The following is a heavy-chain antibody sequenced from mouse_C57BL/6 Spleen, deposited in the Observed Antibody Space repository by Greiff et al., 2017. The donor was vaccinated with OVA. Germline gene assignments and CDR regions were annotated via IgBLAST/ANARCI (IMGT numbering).Heavy chain of an antibody. CDR3: ARVTASFAY. J-gene: IGHJ3*01. V-gene: IGHV5-4*01. CDR1: GFTFSSYA. D-gene: IGHD2-1*01. Sequence: EVHLVESGGGLVKPGGSLKLSCAASGFTFSSYAMPWVRQTPEKRLEWVATISDGGSYTYYPDNVKGRFTISSDNAKNTLYLQMSHLKSEDKDRYWCARVTASFAYWGQGTLVTVSA. CDR2: ISDGGSYT.